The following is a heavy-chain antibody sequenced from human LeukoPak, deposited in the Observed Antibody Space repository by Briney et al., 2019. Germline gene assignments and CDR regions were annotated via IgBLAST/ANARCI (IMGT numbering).Heavy chain of an antibody. J-gene: IGHJ6*03. V-gene: IGHV3-48*04. CDR3: ARVKRDYSNYGGGYYYYMDV. CDR2: ISSTSSTV. Sequence: GGSLRLSCAASGFTFSSYSMNWVRQAPGKGLEWVSYISSTSSTVHSADSVKGRFTISRDNAKNSLYLQMNSLRAEDTAVYYCARVKRDYSNYGGGYYYYMDVWGKGTTVTVSS. CDR1: GFTFSSYS. D-gene: IGHD4-11*01.